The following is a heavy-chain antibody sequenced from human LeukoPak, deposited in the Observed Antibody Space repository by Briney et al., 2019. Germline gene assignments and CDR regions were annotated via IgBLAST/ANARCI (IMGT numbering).Heavy chain of an antibody. J-gene: IGHJ3*02. Sequence: PSETLSLTCAVYGGSFSGYYWSWIRQPPGKGLEWIGEINHSGSTNYNPSLKSRVTISVDTSKNQFSLKLSSVTAADTAVYYCARHRGRRADAFDIWGQGTMVTVTS. CDR1: GGSFSGYY. D-gene: IGHD5-24*01. CDR2: INHSGST. V-gene: IGHV4-34*01. CDR3: ARHRGRRADAFDI.